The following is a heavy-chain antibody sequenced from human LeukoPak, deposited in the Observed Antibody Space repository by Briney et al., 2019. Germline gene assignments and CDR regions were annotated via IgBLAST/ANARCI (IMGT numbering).Heavy chain of an antibody. CDR3: AKAQSPTRADFDY. V-gene: IGHV3-9*01. CDR2: ISWNSGSI. Sequence: GGSLRLSCAASGFTFDDYAMHWVRQAPGKGLEWVSGISWNSGSIGYADSVKGRFTISRDNAKNSLYLQMNSLRAVDTALYYCAKAQSPTRADFDYWGQGTLVTVSS. CDR1: GFTFDDYA. J-gene: IGHJ4*02.